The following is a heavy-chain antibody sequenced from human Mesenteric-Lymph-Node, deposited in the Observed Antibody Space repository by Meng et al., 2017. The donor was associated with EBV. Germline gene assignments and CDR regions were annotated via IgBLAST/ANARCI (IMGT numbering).Heavy chain of an antibody. D-gene: IGHD3-10*01. CDR2: INHSGST. J-gene: IGHJ4*02. V-gene: IGHV4-34*01. CDR1: GGSFSDYF. CDR3: ARPRIRYGSGSYYY. Sequence: VQLPQWGAGLLKPSETLSLTGAVHGGSFSDYFWTWIRQAPGKGLEWVGEINHSGSTKYNPSLKSRVTISVDTSKNQISLNLNSVTAADTAVYYCARPRIRYGSGSYYYWGQGTLVTVSS.